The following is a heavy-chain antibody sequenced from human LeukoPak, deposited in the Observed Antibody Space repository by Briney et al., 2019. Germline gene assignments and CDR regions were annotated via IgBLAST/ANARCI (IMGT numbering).Heavy chain of an antibody. Sequence: PGGSLRLSCAASGFTFSNAWMSWVRQAPGKGLEWIGRIKSKTDGGTTDYAAPVKGRFTISRDDSKNTLFLQMNSLKTEDTAVYYCTTDSPGVVGATNAFDIWGQGTMVTVSP. CDR2: IKSKTDGGTT. D-gene: IGHD1-26*01. V-gene: IGHV3-15*01. CDR1: GFTFSNAW. J-gene: IGHJ3*02. CDR3: TTDSPGVVGATNAFDI.